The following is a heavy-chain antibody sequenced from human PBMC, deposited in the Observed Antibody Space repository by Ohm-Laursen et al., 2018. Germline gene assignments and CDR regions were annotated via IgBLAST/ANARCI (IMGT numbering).Heavy chain of an antibody. CDR1: GFTFSSYG. J-gene: IGHJ3*02. D-gene: IGHD5-18*01. V-gene: IGHV3-30*18. CDR2: ISYDGSNK. Sequence: SLRLSCTASGFTFSSYGMHWVRQAPGKGLEWVAVISYDGSNKYYADSVKGRFTISRDNSKNTLYLQMNSLRAEDTAVYYCAKDSGYSYGYDAFDIWGQGTMVTVSS. CDR3: AKDSGYSYGYDAFDI.